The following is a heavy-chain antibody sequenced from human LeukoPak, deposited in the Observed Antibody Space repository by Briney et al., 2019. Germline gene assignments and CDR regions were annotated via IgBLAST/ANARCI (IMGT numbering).Heavy chain of an antibody. D-gene: IGHD3-3*01. CDR2: IKSKADGGTT. V-gene: IGHV3-15*01. CDR3: TTVRLDDFWSRLYSYYYMDV. Sequence: PGGSLRLSCAASGFTFTNAWMSWVRQAPGKGLECVGLIKSKADGGTTDYAAPVEGRFTVSRDDSKNTLYLQMNSLQTEDTAVYYCTTVRLDDFWSRLYSYYYMDVWGQGTTVTVSS. J-gene: IGHJ6*03. CDR1: GFTFTNAW.